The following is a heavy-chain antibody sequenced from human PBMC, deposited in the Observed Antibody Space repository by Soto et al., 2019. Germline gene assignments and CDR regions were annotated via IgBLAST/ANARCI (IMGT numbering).Heavy chain of an antibody. V-gene: IGHV3-23*01. CDR2: ITGSGDYT. CDR3: ARRITSSFDY. CDR1: GFTFSIYN. Sequence: EVQLLESGGGLVQPGGSLRLSCVGSGFTFSIYNLNWVRQAPGKGLELVSVITGSGDYTNYADSGKGRVTISRDNSKNTLYRQMNSLRAEDTAVYFCARRITSSFDYWGQGTLVTVSS. J-gene: IGHJ4*02. D-gene: IGHD1-20*01.